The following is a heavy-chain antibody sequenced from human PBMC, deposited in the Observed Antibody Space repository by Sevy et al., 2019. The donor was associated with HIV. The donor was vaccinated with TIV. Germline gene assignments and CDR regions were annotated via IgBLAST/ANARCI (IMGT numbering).Heavy chain of an antibody. Sequence: GGSLRLSCTASGFTFGDYAMSWVRQAPGKGLEWVAAIHGGDDTTHYGDSVKGRFTISRDSFKNILYLQMDSLRVEDTAVYYCAKDILGWAFDYWGHGTLVTVSS. CDR1: GFTFGDYA. CDR2: IHGGDDTT. V-gene: IGHV3-23*01. J-gene: IGHJ4*01. D-gene: IGHD3-3*01. CDR3: AKDILGWAFDY.